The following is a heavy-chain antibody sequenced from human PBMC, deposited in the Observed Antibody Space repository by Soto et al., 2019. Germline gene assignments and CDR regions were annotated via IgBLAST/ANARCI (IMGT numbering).Heavy chain of an antibody. Sequence: GALRLSCAASGFSVSSNYMTWVRQAPGNGLEWVSVIFSDGSTYYADSVKGRFTISRHNSKNTLYLQMNSLRSDDTAVYYCARAALDSGSPPSGNWFDPWGQGTLVTVSS. D-gene: IGHD1-26*01. CDR2: IFSDGST. CDR1: GFSVSSNY. CDR3: ARAALDSGSPPSGNWFDP. V-gene: IGHV3-53*04. J-gene: IGHJ5*02.